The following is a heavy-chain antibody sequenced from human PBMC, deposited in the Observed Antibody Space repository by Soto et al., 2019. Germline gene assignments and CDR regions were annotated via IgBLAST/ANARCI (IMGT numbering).Heavy chain of an antibody. CDR2: INPNSGGT. CDR1: GYTFTGYY. CDR3: ARDRYSGYDTYYYYGMDV. V-gene: IGHV1-2*04. D-gene: IGHD5-12*01. J-gene: IGHJ6*02. Sequence: ASVKVSCKASGYTFTGYYMHWVRQVPGQGLEWMGWINPNSGGTNYAQKFQGWVTMTRDTSISTAYMELSRLRSDDTAVYYCARDRYSGYDTYYYYGMDVWGQGTTVTVSS.